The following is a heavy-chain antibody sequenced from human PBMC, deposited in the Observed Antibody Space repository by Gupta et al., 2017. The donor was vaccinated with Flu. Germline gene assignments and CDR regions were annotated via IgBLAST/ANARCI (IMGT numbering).Heavy chain of an antibody. J-gene: IGHJ4*02. D-gene: IGHD6-6*01. Sequence: LTCVVSGGTFSGYYLIWIRQSPEKGLEWIGESEQTGSINYNPSLKGRVTISVDTSKRQFSLRLSSVTAADTAVYFCARGGAARPSFWGQGTLGTVSS. CDR3: ARGGAARPSF. V-gene: IGHV4-34*01. CDR1: GGTFSGYY. CDR2: SEQTGSI.